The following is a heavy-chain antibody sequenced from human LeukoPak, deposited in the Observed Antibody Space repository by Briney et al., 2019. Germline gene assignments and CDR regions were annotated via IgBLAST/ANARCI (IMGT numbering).Heavy chain of an antibody. CDR2: ISWNSGSI. J-gene: IGHJ3*02. D-gene: IGHD3-10*01. CDR3: AKDADVLTLAAFDI. Sequence: PGGSLRLSCAASGFTFDDYAMHWVRQAPGKGLEGVSGISWNSGSIGYADSVKGRFTISRDNAKNSLYLQMNSLRAEDTALYYCAKDADVLTLAAFDIWGQGTMVTVSS. CDR1: GFTFDDYA. V-gene: IGHV3-9*01.